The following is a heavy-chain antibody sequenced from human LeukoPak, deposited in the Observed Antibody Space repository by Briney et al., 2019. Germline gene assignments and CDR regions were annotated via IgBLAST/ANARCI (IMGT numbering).Heavy chain of an antibody. Sequence: PGRSLRLSCAPSEFTFSDYALHWVRQAPGKGLEWVALISYDGNIQSYADSVKGRFTISRDSSKNTLYLQMNSLRGEDTAVYYCARDLAGYCTNGVCHTNYYGMDVWGQGTTVTVSS. CDR1: EFTFSDYA. J-gene: IGHJ6*02. CDR3: ARDLAGYCTNGVCHTNYYGMDV. V-gene: IGHV3-30*04. CDR2: ISYDGNIQ. D-gene: IGHD2-8*01.